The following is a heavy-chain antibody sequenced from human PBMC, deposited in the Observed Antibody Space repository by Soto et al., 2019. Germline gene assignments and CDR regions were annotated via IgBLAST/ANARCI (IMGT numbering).Heavy chain of an antibody. Sequence: QVQLVESGGGVVQPGRSLRLSCAASGFTFSSYGMHWVRQAPGKGLEWVAVISYDGSNKYYADSVKGRFTISRDNSKNTLYLQMNSLRAEDTAVYYCAKDYYGSGSYAIDYWGQGTLVTVSS. D-gene: IGHD3-10*01. CDR3: AKDYYGSGSYAIDY. V-gene: IGHV3-30*18. J-gene: IGHJ4*02. CDR2: ISYDGSNK. CDR1: GFTFSSYG.